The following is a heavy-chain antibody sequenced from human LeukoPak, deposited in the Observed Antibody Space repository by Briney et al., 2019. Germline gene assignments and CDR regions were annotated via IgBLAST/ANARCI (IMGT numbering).Heavy chain of an antibody. CDR1: GYIFIGYY. Sequence: ASVRVSCKTTGYIFIGYYMHWVRQAPGQGLEWMGWIDPKSGGTKYAQKFQGRVTMTKDTSTSTAYMELGSLRSDDTAVYYCARDGLYTSNWNDYWGQGTLVTVSS. CDR2: IDPKSGGT. D-gene: IGHD1-1*01. CDR3: ARDGLYTSNWNDY. V-gene: IGHV1-2*02. J-gene: IGHJ4*02.